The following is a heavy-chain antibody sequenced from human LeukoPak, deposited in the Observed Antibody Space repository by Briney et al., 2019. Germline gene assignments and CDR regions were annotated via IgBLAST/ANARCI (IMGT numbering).Heavy chain of an antibody. Sequence: ASVKVSCKASGYSFISYYVHWVRQAPGQGLEWVGIINPRTGSTTYAQKVQGRVTVTRDTSTSTVYMELSSLRSEDTALYYCARDFLVYSYGYSTKFDPWGQGTLVTVSS. CDR2: INPRTGST. V-gene: IGHV1-46*01. D-gene: IGHD5-18*01. CDR3: ARDFLVYSYGYSTKFDP. J-gene: IGHJ5*02. CDR1: GYSFISYY.